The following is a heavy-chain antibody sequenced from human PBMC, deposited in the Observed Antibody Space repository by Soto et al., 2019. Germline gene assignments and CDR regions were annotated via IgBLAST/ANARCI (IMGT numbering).Heavy chain of an antibody. CDR1: GFTFSSYG. D-gene: IGHD3-10*01. CDR3: AKDRNLWFGELTSPDY. V-gene: IGHV3-30*18. Sequence: QVQLVESGGGVVQPGRSLRLSCAASGFTFSSYGMHWVRQAPGKGLEWVAVISYDGSNKYYADSVKGRFTISRDNSKNTLYLQMNSLRAEDTAVYYCAKDRNLWFGELTSPDYWGQGTLVTVSS. CDR2: ISYDGSNK. J-gene: IGHJ4*02.